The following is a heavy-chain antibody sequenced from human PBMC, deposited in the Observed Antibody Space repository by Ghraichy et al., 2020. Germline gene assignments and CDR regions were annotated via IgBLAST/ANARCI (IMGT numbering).Heavy chain of an antibody. Sequence: GESLNISCAASGFTFSSYWMHWVRQAPGKGLVWVSRINSDGSSTSYADSVKGRFTISRDNAKNTLYLQMNSLRAEDTAVYYCARVGYDFWSGYLYYFDYWGQGTLVTVSS. CDR2: INSDGSST. D-gene: IGHD3-3*01. CDR3: ARVGYDFWSGYLYYFDY. CDR1: GFTFSSYW. J-gene: IGHJ4*02. V-gene: IGHV3-74*01.